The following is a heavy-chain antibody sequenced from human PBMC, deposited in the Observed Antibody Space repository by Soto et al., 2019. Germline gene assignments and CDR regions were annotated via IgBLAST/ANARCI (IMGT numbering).Heavy chain of an antibody. CDR1: GGSISSGGYY. CDR3: ARQISTILPNWFDP. J-gene: IGHJ5*02. D-gene: IGHD3-9*01. V-gene: IGHV4-31*03. Sequence: QVQLQESGPGLVKPSQTLSLTCTVSGGSISSGGYYWSWIRQHPGKGLEWIGYIYYSGSTYYNPSHKSRVTISVDTSKNQSSLKLSSVTAADTAVYYCARQISTILPNWFDPWGQGTLVTVSS. CDR2: IYYSGST.